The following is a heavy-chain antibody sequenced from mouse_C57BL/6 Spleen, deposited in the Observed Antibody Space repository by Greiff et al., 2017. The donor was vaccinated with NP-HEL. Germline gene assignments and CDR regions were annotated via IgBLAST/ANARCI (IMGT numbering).Heavy chain of an antibody. J-gene: IGHJ4*01. V-gene: IGHV2-3*01. D-gene: IGHD1-1*01. CDR3: AKTLFITTVPVPYAMDY. CDR1: GFSLTSYG. CDR2: IWGDGST. Sequence: VKLMESGPGLVAPSQSLSITCTVSGFSLTSYGVSWVRQPPGKGLEWLGVIWGDGSTNYHSALISRLSISKDNSKSQVFLKLNSLQTDDTATYYCAKTLFITTVPVPYAMDYWGQGTSVTVSS.